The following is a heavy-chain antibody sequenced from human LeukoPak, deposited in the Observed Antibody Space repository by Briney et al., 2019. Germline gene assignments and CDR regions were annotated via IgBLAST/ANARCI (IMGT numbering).Heavy chain of an antibody. J-gene: IGHJ5*02. CDR3: ARVPGYSDSGA. V-gene: IGHV4-31*03. CDR1: GGSISSGGYY. CDR2: IWHSGTT. D-gene: IGHD5-18*01. Sequence: SETLSLTCTVSGGSISSGGYYWTWIRQHPGKGLEWIGYIWHSGTTYYNPSLKSRVTISLDTSKNQFSLNLSSVTAADTAVYYCARVPGYSDSGAWGQGALVTVPS.